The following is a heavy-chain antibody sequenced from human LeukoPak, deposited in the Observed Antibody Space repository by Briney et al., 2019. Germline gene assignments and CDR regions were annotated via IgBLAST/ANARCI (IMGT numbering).Heavy chain of an antibody. CDR3: ARDYYGSGREYYYYYGMDV. CDR1: GFTFSSYA. Sequence: GGSLRLSCAASGFTFSSYAMRWVRQAPGKGLEWVAVISYDGSNKYYADSVKGRFTISRDNSKNTLYLQMNSLRAEDTAVYYCARDYYGSGREYYYYYGMDVWGQGTTVTVSS. D-gene: IGHD3-10*01. J-gene: IGHJ6*02. V-gene: IGHV3-30*04. CDR2: ISYDGSNK.